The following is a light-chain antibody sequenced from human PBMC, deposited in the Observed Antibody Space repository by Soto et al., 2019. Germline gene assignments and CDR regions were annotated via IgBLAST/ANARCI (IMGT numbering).Light chain of an antibody. CDR3: QQYKTYSRT. CDR2: DAS. V-gene: IGKV1-5*01. J-gene: IGKJ2*01. Sequence: DIQMTQSPSTLSASVGDRVTITCRASQSFDTWLAWYQQQPGKPPKLLIYDASTLKSGVPSRFSGSESGTEFTLTISSLQPEDFGTYYCQQYKTYSRTFGQGTKLQIK. CDR1: QSFDTW.